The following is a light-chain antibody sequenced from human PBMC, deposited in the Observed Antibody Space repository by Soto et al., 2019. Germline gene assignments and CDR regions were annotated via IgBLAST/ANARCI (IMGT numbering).Light chain of an antibody. Sequence: QSALTQPASVSGSPGQSITISCTGTSSDVGGYNYVSWYQQHPGKAPKLMIYEVSNRPSGVSNRFSGSKSGNTASLTISGLQAEDEADYYCQVWDSSRDHVVFGGGTKVTVL. V-gene: IGLV2-14*01. CDR1: SSDVGGYNY. J-gene: IGLJ2*01. CDR3: QVWDSSRDHVV. CDR2: EVS.